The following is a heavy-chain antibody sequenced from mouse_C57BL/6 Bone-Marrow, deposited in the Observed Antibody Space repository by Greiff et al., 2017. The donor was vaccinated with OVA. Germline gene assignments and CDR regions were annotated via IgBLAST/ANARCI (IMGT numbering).Heavy chain of an antibody. Sequence: VMLVESGPGLVAPSQSLSITCTVSGFSLTSYAISWVRQPPGKGLEWLGVIWTGGGTNYNSALKSRLSISKDNSKSQVFLKMNSLQTDVTARYYCARKTAQAVYYAMDYWGQGTSVTVSS. V-gene: IGHV2-9-1*01. D-gene: IGHD3-2*02. CDR2: IWTGGGT. CDR3: ARKTAQAVYYAMDY. CDR1: GFSLTSYA. J-gene: IGHJ4*01.